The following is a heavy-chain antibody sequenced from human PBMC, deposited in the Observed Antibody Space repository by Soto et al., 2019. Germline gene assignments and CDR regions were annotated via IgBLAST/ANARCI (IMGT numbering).Heavy chain of an antibody. Sequence: GGALRLSCAASGFTFCSYAMSWVRQAPGKGLEWVSAISGSGGSTYYADSVKGRFTISRDNSKNTLYLQMNSLRAEDTAVYYCANDGWGYYYYMDVWGKGTTVTVSS. CDR1: GFTFCSYA. CDR2: ISGSGGST. J-gene: IGHJ6*03. CDR3: ANDGWGYYYYMDV. V-gene: IGHV3-23*01. D-gene: IGHD1-26*01.